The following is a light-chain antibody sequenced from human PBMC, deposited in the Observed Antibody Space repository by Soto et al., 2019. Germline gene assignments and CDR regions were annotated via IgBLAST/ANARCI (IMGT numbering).Light chain of an antibody. CDR3: QKYNSAPLT. CDR1: QGISNY. CDR2: AAS. J-gene: IGKJ4*01. V-gene: IGKV1-27*01. Sequence: DIQMTQSPSSLSASVGDRVSITCRASQGISNYLAWYQQKPGKVPEILIYAASTLRSGVPSRFSGGGSGTDFTLTISSLQPGDGATYYCQKYNSAPLTFGGGTKAELK.